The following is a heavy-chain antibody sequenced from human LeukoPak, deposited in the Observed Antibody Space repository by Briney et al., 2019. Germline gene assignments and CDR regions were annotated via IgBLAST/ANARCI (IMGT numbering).Heavy chain of an antibody. CDR2: SNAGNGNT. CDR1: GYTFTSYA. J-gene: IGHJ4*02. V-gene: IGHV1-3*02. CDR3: AREHSSSWDQFDY. Sequence: ASVKVSCKASGYTFTSYAMHWVRQAPGQRLEWMGWSNAGNGNTKYSQEFQGRVTMTADTSTGTSYMELRSLRSDDTAVYYCAREHSSSWDQFDYWGQGTLVTVSS. D-gene: IGHD6-13*01.